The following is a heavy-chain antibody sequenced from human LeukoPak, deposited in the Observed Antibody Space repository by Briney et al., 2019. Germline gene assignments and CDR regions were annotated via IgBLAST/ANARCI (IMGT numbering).Heavy chain of an antibody. V-gene: IGHV4-34*01. J-gene: IGHJ6*02. Sequence: SETLSLTCAVYGGSFSGYYWSWIRQPPGKGLEWIGEINHSGSTNYNPSLKSRVTISVDTSKNQFSLKLSSVTAADTAVYYCARGTTVLRYFDWLTGYGMDVWGQGTTVPVSS. CDR3: ARGTTVLRYFDWLTGYGMDV. D-gene: IGHD3-9*01. CDR1: GGSFSGYY. CDR2: INHSGST.